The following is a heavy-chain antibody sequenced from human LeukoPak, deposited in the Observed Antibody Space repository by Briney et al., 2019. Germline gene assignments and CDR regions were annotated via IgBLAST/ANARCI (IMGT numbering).Heavy chain of an antibody. CDR3: ARGVRMAPVDY. V-gene: IGHV4-34*01. CDR1: GGSFSGYY. D-gene: IGHD2-8*01. Sequence: PSETLSLTCAVYGGSFSGYYWSWIRQPPGKGLEWIGEINHSGSTNYNPSLKSRVTMSVDTSKNQFSLKLSSVTAADTAVYYCARGVRMAPVDYWGQGTLVTVSS. J-gene: IGHJ4*02. CDR2: INHSGST.